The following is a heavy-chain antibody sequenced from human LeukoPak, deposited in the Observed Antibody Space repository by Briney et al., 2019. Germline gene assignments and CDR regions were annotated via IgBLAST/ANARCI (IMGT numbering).Heavy chain of an antibody. CDR3: ATVSFRGSYQFDY. V-gene: IGHV1-24*01. J-gene: IGHJ4*02. CDR1: GYTLTELS. Sequence: ASVKVSCKVSGYTLTELSMHWVRQAPGKGLEWMGGFDPEDGETIYAQKFQGRVTMTEDTSTDTAYMELSSLRSEDSAVYYCATVSFRGSYQFDYWGQGTLVTVSS. D-gene: IGHD1-26*01. CDR2: FDPEDGET.